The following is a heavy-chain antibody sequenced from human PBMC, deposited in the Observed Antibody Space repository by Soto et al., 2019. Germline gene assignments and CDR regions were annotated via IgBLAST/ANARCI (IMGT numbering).Heavy chain of an antibody. J-gene: IGHJ3*02. D-gene: IGHD3-10*01. V-gene: IGHV4-30-4*01. CDR3: ARDGITMVRGVQYAFDI. CDR2: IYYSGST. Sequence: KASETLSLTCTVSGGSISSGDYYWSWIRQPPGKGLEWIGYIYYSGSTYYNPSLKSRVTISVDTSKNQFSLKLSSVTAADTAVYYCARDGITMVRGVQYAFDIWGQGTMVTVSS. CDR1: GGSISSGDYY.